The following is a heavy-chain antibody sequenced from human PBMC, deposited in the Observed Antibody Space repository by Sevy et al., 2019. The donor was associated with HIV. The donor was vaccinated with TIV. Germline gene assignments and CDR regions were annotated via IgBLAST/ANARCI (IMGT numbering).Heavy chain of an antibody. Sequence: GGSLRLSCAASGFTFSSYAMSWVRQAPGKGLEWVSAISGSGGSTYYADSVKGRFTISRDNSKNTLYLQMNSLRAEDTAVYYCAKDRAVVVVAATPLHSWGQGTVVTVSS. V-gene: IGHV3-23*01. D-gene: IGHD2-15*01. CDR3: AKDRAVVVVAATPLHS. CDR1: GFTFSSYA. J-gene: IGHJ4*02. CDR2: ISGSGGST.